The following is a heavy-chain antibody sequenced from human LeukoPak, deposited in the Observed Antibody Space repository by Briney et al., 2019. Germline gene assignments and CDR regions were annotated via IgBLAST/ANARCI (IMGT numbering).Heavy chain of an antibody. CDR3: ATWSSLGELSTFDY. Sequence: ASVKVSCKVSGYTLTELSMHWVRQAPGKGLEWMGGFDPEDGETIYAQKFQGRVTMTEDTSTDTAYMELSSLRSEVTAVYYCATWSSLGELSTFDYWGQGTLVTVSS. J-gene: IGHJ4*02. V-gene: IGHV1-24*01. CDR2: FDPEDGET. CDR1: GYTLTELS. D-gene: IGHD3-16*02.